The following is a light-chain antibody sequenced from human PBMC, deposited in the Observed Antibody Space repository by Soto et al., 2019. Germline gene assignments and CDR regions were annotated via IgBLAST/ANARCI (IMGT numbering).Light chain of an antibody. CDR2: GAS. CDR1: QSVSSN. Sequence: EIVMTQSPATLSVSPGERVTISCRASQSVSSNLAWYQQKPGQAPRLLIYGASTRATGIPARFSGSGSGTEFPLTISSLPSQDFAVYYCQQYNNWPPWTFGQGTKVEIK. CDR3: QQYNNWPPWT. J-gene: IGKJ1*01. V-gene: IGKV3-15*01.